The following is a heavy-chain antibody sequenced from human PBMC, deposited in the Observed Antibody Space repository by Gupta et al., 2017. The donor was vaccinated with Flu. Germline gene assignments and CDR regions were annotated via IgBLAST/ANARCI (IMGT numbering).Heavy chain of an antibody. D-gene: IGHD3-9*01. Sequence: QVQLRESGPGLVKPSQTLSLTCTVSGHPVSSGTDYWSWIRQPAGKGREWSGRISTSGNTNYNSSRKSRVTISMDTSRNQVSLKLSSVNAADNAMYYCAGDNFDGMAKDYFDYWGQGTLATVSS. J-gene: IGHJ4*02. CDR1: GHPVSSGTDY. CDR3: AGDNFDGMAKDYFDY. V-gene: IGHV4-61*02. CDR2: ISTSGNT.